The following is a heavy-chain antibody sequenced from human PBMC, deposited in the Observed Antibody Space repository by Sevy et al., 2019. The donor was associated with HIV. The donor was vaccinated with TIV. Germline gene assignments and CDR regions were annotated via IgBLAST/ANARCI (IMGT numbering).Heavy chain of an antibody. CDR1: GDTFSTYG. J-gene: IGHJ3*02. V-gene: IGHV1-69*13. CDR3: AREGGVATTADHDAFDI. D-gene: IGHD1-1*01. CDR2: IIPIFGTP. Sequence: ASVKVSCKASGDTFSTYGLSWVRQAPGQGLEWMGGIIPIFGTPNYAQKFQGRVTITADESARTAYMELSSLRSEDTALYYCAREGGVATTADHDAFDIWGHGTLVTVSS.